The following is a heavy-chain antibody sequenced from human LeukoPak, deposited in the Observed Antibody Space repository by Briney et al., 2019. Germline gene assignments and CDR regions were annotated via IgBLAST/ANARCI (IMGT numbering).Heavy chain of an antibody. Sequence: SGTLSLTCAVSGGSISDSNWWSWVRQPPGKGLESIGEIYHSGSTNYNPSIRSRVTISVDKSKNQFSLRLTSVTAADTAVYYCASQKSGGYSTQTFDPWGQGTLVTVSS. CDR2: IYHSGST. V-gene: IGHV4-4*02. D-gene: IGHD6-13*01. J-gene: IGHJ5*02. CDR3: ASQKSGGYSTQTFDP. CDR1: GGSISDSNW.